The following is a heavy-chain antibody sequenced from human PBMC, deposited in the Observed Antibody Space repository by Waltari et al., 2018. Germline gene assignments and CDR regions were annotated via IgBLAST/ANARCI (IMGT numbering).Heavy chain of an antibody. Sequence: EVNLVESGGAVVQPGGSLRLSCTAFGFVFDEFTMQWVRQVPGSGLQWVALISWDGGDTYYADSVKGRFTISRDNSRNSLYLEMKTLTLEDTALYYCATSDYAGKGDYWGHGTLVTVSS. V-gene: IGHV3-43*01. CDR2: ISWDGGDT. CDR1: GFVFDEFT. D-gene: IGHD5-12*01. CDR3: ATSDYAGKGDY. J-gene: IGHJ4*01.